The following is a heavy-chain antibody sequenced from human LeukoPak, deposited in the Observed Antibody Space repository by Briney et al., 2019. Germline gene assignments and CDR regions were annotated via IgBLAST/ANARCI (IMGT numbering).Heavy chain of an antibody. D-gene: IGHD3-3*01. J-gene: IGHJ6*03. CDR3: ARGYDFWSGQIPRDYYYMDV. Sequence: SETLSLTCTVSGGSISSDYWSWIRQPPGKGLEWIGYMYNGGSTKYNPSLKSRVTISVDTSNNQFSLKLRSVTAADTAVYYCARGYDFWSGQIPRDYYYMDVWGKGTTVTVSS. CDR1: GGSISSDY. V-gene: IGHV4-59*01. CDR2: MYNGGST.